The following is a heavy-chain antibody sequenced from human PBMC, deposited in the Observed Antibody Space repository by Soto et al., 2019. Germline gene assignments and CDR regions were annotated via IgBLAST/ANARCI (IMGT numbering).Heavy chain of an antibody. CDR3: ARSIAVAGPFDY. CDR1: GGSITKYF. CDR2: IYHSGIT. V-gene: IGHV4-59*01. Sequence: SETLSLTCSVSGGSITKYFLSWIRQPPGKGLEWIGFIYHSGITNYNPSLMSRVAISVDTPKNQFSLKLTSVTAADTAVYYCARSIAVAGPFDYWGQGTLVTVSS. D-gene: IGHD6-19*01. J-gene: IGHJ4*02.